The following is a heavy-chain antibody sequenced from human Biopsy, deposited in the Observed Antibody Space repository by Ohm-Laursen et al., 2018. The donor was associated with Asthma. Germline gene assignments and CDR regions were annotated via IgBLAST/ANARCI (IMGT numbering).Heavy chain of an antibody. V-gene: IGHV3-53*01. Sequence: GSLRLSCAASGFAVSRDHMFWVRQAPGKGLEWVSVIYSGGTSHTADSVRGRFTISRDYPENTLYLQLHSLRAEDTAVYYCARGDSSNWSHYYFDYWGQGTLVTVSS. CDR3: ARGDSSNWSHYYFDY. J-gene: IGHJ4*02. CDR2: IYSGGTS. CDR1: GFAVSRDH. D-gene: IGHD3-22*01.